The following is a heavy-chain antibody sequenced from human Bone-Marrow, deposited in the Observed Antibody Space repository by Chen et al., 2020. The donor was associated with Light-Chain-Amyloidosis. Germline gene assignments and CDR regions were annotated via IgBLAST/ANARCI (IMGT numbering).Heavy chain of an antibody. Sequence: QVQLVESGGGLVKPGGSLRPSCAASGLSFSDKYMTWIRQTAGKGLEWVAYIDSRSTYRNYADSAKGRFTISRDNAKNSLYLQMNSLRVEDTGVYYCARGWDSGWSYFDNWGQGTLVTVSS. D-gene: IGHD6-19*01. CDR2: IDSRSTYR. V-gene: IGHV3-11*06. CDR3: ARGWDSGWSYFDN. J-gene: IGHJ4*02. CDR1: GLSFSDKY.